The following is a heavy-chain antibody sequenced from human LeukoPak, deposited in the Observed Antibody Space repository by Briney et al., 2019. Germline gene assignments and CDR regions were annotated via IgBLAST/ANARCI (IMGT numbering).Heavy chain of an antibody. CDR1: GGSISSGSYY. Sequence: KSSQTLSLTCTVPGGSISSGSYYWSWIRQPAGKGLEWIGRIYTSGSTNYNPSLKSRVTISVDTSKNQFSLKLSSVTAADTAVYYCARDRYCSGGSCSTYNWFDPWGQGTLVTVSS. V-gene: IGHV4-61*02. J-gene: IGHJ5*02. D-gene: IGHD2-15*01. CDR2: IYTSGST. CDR3: ARDRYCSGGSCSTYNWFDP.